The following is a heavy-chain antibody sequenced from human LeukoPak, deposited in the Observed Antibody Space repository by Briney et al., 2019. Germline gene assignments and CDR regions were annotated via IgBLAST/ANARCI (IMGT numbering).Heavy chain of an antibody. CDR3: ANLLYYDFPP. CDR2: VSGSGDNT. Sequence: PGGSLRLSCAASGFTFSNSAMSWVRLAPGKGLDWVSTVSGSGDNTYYADSVKGRFTISRDNSKNTLYLQMISLRAEDTAVYYCANLLYYDFPPWGQGTLVTVSS. V-gene: IGHV3-23*01. CDR1: GFTFSNSA. D-gene: IGHD3-3*01. J-gene: IGHJ5*02.